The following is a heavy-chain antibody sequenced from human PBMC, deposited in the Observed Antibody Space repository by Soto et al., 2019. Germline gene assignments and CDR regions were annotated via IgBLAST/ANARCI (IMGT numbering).Heavy chain of an antibody. CDR3: AGGWFGELLYYYGMDV. J-gene: IGHJ6*02. Sequence: GASVKVSCKASGGTFSSYAISWVRQAPGQGLEWMGGIIPIFGTANYAQKFQGRVTITADESTSTAYMELSSLRSEGTAVYYCAGGWFGELLYYYGMDVWGQGTTVTVSS. CDR2: IIPIFGTA. D-gene: IGHD3-10*01. V-gene: IGHV1-69*13. CDR1: GGTFSSYA.